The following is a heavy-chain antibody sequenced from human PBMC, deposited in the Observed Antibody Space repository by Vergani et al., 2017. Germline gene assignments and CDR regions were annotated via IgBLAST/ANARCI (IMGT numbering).Heavy chain of an antibody. CDR1: GYTFTGNY. J-gene: IGHJ3*02. Sequence: QVQLVQSGAEVKKPGASVKVSCKASGYTFTGNYLHWVRQAPGQGLEWMGWINPKSGGANYAQEFQGRVTMTRNTSVSTAYMELSSLRSEETAVDYCARVDTVVIGSVLSIELDIWGQGTMVTVSS. CDR2: INPKSGGA. D-gene: IGHD4-23*01. CDR3: ARVDTVVIGSVLSIELDI. V-gene: IGHV1-2*02.